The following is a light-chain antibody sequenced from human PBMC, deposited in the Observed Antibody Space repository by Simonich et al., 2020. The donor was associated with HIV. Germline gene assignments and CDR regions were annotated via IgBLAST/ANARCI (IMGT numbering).Light chain of an antibody. CDR2: DVS. CDR1: SSDVGGYNY. Sequence: QSALTQPASVSASPGQSITISCTGTSSDVGGYNYVSWYQQHPGKAPKLMIYDVSKRPSGVSNRFSGSKSGNTASLTISGLQAEDEADYYCSSYAGSNNWVFGGGTKLTVL. J-gene: IGLJ3*02. CDR3: SSYAGSNNWV. V-gene: IGLV2-14*01.